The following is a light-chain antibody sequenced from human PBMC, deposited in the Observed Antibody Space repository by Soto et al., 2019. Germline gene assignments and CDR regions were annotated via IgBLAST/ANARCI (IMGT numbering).Light chain of an antibody. CDR1: QNINDW. V-gene: IGKV1-5*03. CDR2: KAS. Sequence: DIQMTQSPSTLSASVGDRVTITCRASQNINDWLAWYQQKPGKAPRLLIYKASTLESGVPSRFRGSGFGTEFTLTISSLQPDDFATYYCQQYSTYSFTFGRGAKVDIK. J-gene: IGKJ3*01. CDR3: QQYSTYSFT.